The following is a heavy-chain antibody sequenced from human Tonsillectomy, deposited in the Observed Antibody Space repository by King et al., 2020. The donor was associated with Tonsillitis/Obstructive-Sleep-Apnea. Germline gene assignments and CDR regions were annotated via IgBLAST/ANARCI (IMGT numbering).Heavy chain of an antibody. D-gene: IGHD2-2*01. Sequence: QLVKSGAEVKKPGSSVRVSCRASGGTFSNYNINWVRQAPGQGLQWMGGIIPIFGTTDYAQKFQGRVTITADESTSTAYMDLSSLRSEDTAVYYCATSPANIVVVPTTLHFDYWGQGTLVTVSS. J-gene: IGHJ4*02. CDR1: GGTFSNYN. CDR3: ATSPANIVVVPTTLHFDY. V-gene: IGHV1-69*12. CDR2: IIPIFGTT.